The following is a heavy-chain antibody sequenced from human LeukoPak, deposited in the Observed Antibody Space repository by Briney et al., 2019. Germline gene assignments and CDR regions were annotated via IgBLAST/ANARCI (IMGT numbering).Heavy chain of an antibody. CDR2: INPNSGGT. Sequence: ASVKVSCKASGYTFTGYYMHWVRQAPGQGLEWMGWINPNSGGTNYAQKFQGRVTVTRDTSISTAYMELSRLRSDDTAVYYCARVDVDPDGPEYFQHWGQGTLVTVSS. CDR1: GYTFTGYY. V-gene: IGHV1-2*02. J-gene: IGHJ1*01. CDR3: ARVDVDPDGPEYFQH. D-gene: IGHD3/OR15-3a*01.